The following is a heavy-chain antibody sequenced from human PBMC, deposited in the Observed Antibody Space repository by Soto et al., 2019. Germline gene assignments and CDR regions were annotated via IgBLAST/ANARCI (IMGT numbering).Heavy chain of an antibody. J-gene: IGHJ4*02. CDR2: IIPILGIA. D-gene: IGHD6-19*01. CDR3: ARWYRSGWAGGDY. Sequence: QVQLVQSGAEVKKPGSSMKVSCKASGGTYSSYTISWVRQAPGQGLEWMGRIIPILGIANYAQKFQGRVTITADKSTSTAVMELSSLRSEDTAVYYCARWYRSGWAGGDYWGQGTLVNVSS. V-gene: IGHV1-69*02. CDR1: GGTYSSYT.